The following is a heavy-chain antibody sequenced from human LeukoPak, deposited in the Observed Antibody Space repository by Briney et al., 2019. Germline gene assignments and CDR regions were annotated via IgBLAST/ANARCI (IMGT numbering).Heavy chain of an antibody. CDR2: IRYDGSHK. CDR3: AKVEYYGSGSYYYIDY. Sequence: AGGSLRLSCAASGFTFSSYGMHWVRQAPGKGLEWVAFIRYDGSHKYYADSVKGRFTISRDNSKNTLYLQLNSLRAEDTAVYYCAKVEYYGSGSYYYIDYWGQGTLVTVSS. J-gene: IGHJ4*02. V-gene: IGHV3-30*02. D-gene: IGHD3-10*01. CDR1: GFTFSSYG.